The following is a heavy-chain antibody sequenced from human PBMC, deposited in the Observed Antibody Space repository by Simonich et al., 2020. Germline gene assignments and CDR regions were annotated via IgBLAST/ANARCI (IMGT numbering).Heavy chain of an antibody. CDR1: GFTFSSYS. CDR2: ISSSSSYI. V-gene: IGHV3-21*01. Sequence: EVQLVESGGGLVKPGGSLRLSCAASGFTFSSYSMNWVRQAPGTGLGWVSSISSSSSYIYYADSVKRRFTISRDNAKNSLYLQMNSLRAEDTAVYYCARANERDYWGQGTLVTVSS. J-gene: IGHJ4*02. CDR3: ARANERDY. D-gene: IGHD1-1*01.